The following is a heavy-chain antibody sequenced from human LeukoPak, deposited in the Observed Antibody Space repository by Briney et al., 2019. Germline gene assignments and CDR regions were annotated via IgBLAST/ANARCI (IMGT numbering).Heavy chain of an antibody. V-gene: IGHV1-2*02. D-gene: IGHD3-10*01. CDR1: GSTFTAYH. Sequence: ASVKVSCKASGSTFTAYHFHWVRQAPGQGLEWMGCINLDSRATLYKEKFQGRFVMTWDSSITTAYMELSTLNSDDTALYYCAKEKTDSGGLPDWGQGTLVTVSA. J-gene: IGHJ4*02. CDR3: AKEKTDSGGLPD. CDR2: INLDSRAT.